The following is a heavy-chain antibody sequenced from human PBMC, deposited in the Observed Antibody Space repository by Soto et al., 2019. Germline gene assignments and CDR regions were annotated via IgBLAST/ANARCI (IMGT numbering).Heavy chain of an antibody. V-gene: IGHV4-38-2*02. Sequence: SETLSLTCTVSGYSISSGYYWSWIRQTPGKGLEWIGSISHSGTSFYNPSLRSRVTISMDTSNNHFSLKLNSPTATDTAVYYSARASGGHSGWGRWIDPWGQGTLVTVSS. J-gene: IGHJ5*02. D-gene: IGHD2-21*02. CDR1: GYSISSGYY. CDR3: ARASGGHSGWGRWIDP. CDR2: ISHSGTS.